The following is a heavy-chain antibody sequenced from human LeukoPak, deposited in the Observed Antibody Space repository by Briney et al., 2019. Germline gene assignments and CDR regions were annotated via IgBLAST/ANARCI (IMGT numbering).Heavy chain of an antibody. CDR1: GFTFSSYW. V-gene: IGHV3-30*18. CDR2: ISYDGSNK. Sequence: QPGGSLRLSCAASGFTFSSYWMSWVRQAPGKGLEWVAVISYDGSNKYYADSVKGRFTISRDNSKNTLYLQMNSLRAEDTAVYYCAKVGAEQLVTPQSQYYYYYMDVWGKGTTVTVSS. D-gene: IGHD6-6*01. CDR3: AKVGAEQLVTPQSQYYYYYMDV. J-gene: IGHJ6*03.